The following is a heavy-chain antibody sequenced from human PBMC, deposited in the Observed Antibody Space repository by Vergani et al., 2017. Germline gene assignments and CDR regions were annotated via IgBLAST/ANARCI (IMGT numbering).Heavy chain of an antibody. CDR2: MSGSGGST. V-gene: IGHV3-23*01. Sequence: EVQLLESGGGLVQPGGSLRLSCTASGFTFSNYGMSWVRQAPGKGLEWVSGMSGSGGSTFYADSVKGRFTISRDSSKLYLQMNSLRAEDTAVYYCAKDRSWQWLANDYWGQGILVTVSS. J-gene: IGHJ4*02. D-gene: IGHD6-19*01. CDR1: GFTFSNYG. CDR3: AKDRSWQWLANDY.